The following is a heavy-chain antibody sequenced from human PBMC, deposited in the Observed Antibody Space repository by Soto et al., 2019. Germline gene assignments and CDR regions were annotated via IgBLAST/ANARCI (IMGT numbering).Heavy chain of an antibody. D-gene: IGHD3-22*01. Sequence: EVQLVESGGGLVQPGGSLRLSCAASGFTFSSYSMNWVRQAPGKGLEWVSSISSSSSYIYYADSVKGRFTISRDNAKNSLYLQMNSLRAEDTAVYYCARDTGLTYYDSSEGSFDYWGQGTLVTVSS. CDR2: ISSSSSYI. CDR1: GFTFSSYS. J-gene: IGHJ4*02. CDR3: ARDTGLTYYDSSEGSFDY. V-gene: IGHV3-21*01.